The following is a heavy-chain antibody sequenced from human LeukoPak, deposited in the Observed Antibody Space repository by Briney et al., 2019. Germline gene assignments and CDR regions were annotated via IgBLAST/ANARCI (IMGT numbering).Heavy chain of an antibody. J-gene: IGHJ4*02. CDR1: GFTFSSYA. V-gene: IGHV3-23*01. CDR2: ISGSGGST. D-gene: IGHD3-22*01. CDR3: ARDAASQDDNNGYYSN. Sequence: GGSLRLSCAASGFTFSSYAMSWVRQAPGKGLEWVSAISGSGGSTYYADSVKGRFTISRDNSKNTLFLQMNSLRAEDTAVYFCARDAASQDDNNGYYSNWGQGTLVTVSS.